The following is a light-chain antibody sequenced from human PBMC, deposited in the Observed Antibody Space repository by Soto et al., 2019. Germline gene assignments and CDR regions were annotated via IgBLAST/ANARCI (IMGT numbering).Light chain of an antibody. CDR2: GAS. V-gene: IGKV3-20*01. CDR1: QSINSRY. Sequence: EIVLMQSPGTLSLSPGERATLSCRASQSINSRYLAWYQQKPGQAPRLLIYGASSRATGIPDRFSGSGSGTDFTLTISSLEPEDFAVYYCQQFGSSPGFTFGPGTKVDIK. J-gene: IGKJ3*01. CDR3: QQFGSSPGFT.